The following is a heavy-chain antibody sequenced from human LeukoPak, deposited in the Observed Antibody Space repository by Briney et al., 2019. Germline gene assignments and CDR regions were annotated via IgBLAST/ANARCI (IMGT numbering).Heavy chain of an antibody. J-gene: IGHJ4*02. CDR2: INTDGSST. CDR1: GFSFSRYW. CDR3: ARDGLGSPPLEY. V-gene: IGHV3-74*01. Sequence: GGSLRLSCAASGFSFSRYWMHWVRQPPGKGLVWVSLINTDGSSTSYADSVKGRFAISRDNAKNTLYLQMNSLRAEDTAVYYCARDGLGSPPLEYWGQGILVTVSS. D-gene: IGHD3/OR15-3a*01.